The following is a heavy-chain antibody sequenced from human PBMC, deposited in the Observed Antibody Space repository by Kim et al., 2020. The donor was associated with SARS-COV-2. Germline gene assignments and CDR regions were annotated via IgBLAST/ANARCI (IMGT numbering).Heavy chain of an antibody. J-gene: IGHJ4*02. CDR2: INAGNGNT. D-gene: IGHD6-6*01. CDR1: GYTFTSYA. Sequence: ASVKVSCKASGYTFTSYAMHWVRQAPGQRLEWMGWINAGNGNTKYSQKFQGRVTITRDTSASTAYMELSSLRSEDTAVYYCASGAQYSSSSGGFDYWGQGTLVTVSS. V-gene: IGHV1-3*01. CDR3: ASGAQYSSSSGGFDY.